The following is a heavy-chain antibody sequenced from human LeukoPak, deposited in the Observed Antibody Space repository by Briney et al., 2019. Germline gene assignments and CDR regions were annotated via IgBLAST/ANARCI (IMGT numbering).Heavy chain of an antibody. CDR1: GYSISSSNW. D-gene: IGHD6-19*01. V-gene: IGHV4-28*05. CDR3: AITPQSSSGWSDY. J-gene: IGHJ4*02. Sequence: PSDTLSLTCAVSGYSISSSNWWGWIRQPPGKGLEWIGYIYYSGSIYYNPSLKSRVTMSVDTSKNQFSLKLSSVTGVDTAVYYCAITPQSSSGWSDYWGQGTLLTVSS. CDR2: IYYSGSI.